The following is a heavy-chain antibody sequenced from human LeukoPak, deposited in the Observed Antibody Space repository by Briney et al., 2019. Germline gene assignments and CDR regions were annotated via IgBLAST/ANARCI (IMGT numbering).Heavy chain of an antibody. CDR3: VPQGAGYSSSFDY. D-gene: IGHD6-13*01. CDR2: ISGSGGST. CDR1: GFTFSNYA. J-gene: IGHJ4*02. V-gene: IGHV3-23*01. Sequence: GGSLRLSCAASGFTFSNYAMSWVRQAPGKGLEWVSAISGSGGSTYYADSVKGRFTISRDNSKNTLYLQMNSLRAEDTAVYYCVPQGAGYSSSFDYWGQGTPVIVSS.